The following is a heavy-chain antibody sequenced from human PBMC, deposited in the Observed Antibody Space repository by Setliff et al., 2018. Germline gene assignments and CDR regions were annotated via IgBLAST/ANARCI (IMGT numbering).Heavy chain of an antibody. D-gene: IGHD2-21*01. V-gene: IGHV3-48*04. CDR2: NSGDGNTV. Sequence: PGGSLRLSCAASGFTFSNHGMHWVRQAPGKCLVWLSKNSGDGNTVYYAVSVRGRFTISRDNAKNSLYLQMNSLRAEDTAVYFCARAGGCHIVVATFDFDIWGQGTKVTVSS. CDR3: ARAGGCHIVVATFDFDI. J-gene: IGHJ3*02. CDR1: GFTFSNHG.